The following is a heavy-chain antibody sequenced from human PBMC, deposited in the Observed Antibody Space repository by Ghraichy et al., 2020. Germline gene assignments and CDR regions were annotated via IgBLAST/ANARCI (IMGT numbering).Heavy chain of an antibody. D-gene: IGHD3-9*01. CDR1: GGSFSGYY. Sequence: SETLSLTCAVYGGSFSGYYWSWIRQPPGKGLEWIGEINHSGSTNYNPSLKSRVTISVDTSKNQFSLKLSSVTAADTAVYYCARMRYFDWLLTNGNWFDPWGQGTLVTVSS. CDR2: INHSGST. CDR3: ARMRYFDWLLTNGNWFDP. J-gene: IGHJ5*02. V-gene: IGHV4-34*01.